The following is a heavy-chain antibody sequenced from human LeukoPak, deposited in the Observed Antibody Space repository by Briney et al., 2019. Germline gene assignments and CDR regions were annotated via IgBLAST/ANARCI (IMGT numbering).Heavy chain of an antibody. CDR2: IKQDGSEK. Sequence: PGGSLRLSCAASGFTFSSYWMSWVRQAPGKGLEWVANIKQDGSEKYYVDSVKGRFTISRDNAKSSLYLQMNSLRAEDTAVYYCARETTAENPDYWGQGTLVTVSS. V-gene: IGHV3-7*01. CDR1: GFTFSSYW. J-gene: IGHJ4*02. D-gene: IGHD4-17*01. CDR3: ARETTAENPDY.